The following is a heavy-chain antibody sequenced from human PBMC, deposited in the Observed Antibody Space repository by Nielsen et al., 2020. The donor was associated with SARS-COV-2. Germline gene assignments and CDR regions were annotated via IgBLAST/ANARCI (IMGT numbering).Heavy chain of an antibody. CDR3: AKDMGSTEDYYYGMDV. V-gene: IGHV3-9*01. CDR2: ISWNSGSI. CDR1: GFTFDDYA. D-gene: IGHD1-26*01. Sequence: GKSLKISCAASGFTFDDYAMHWVRQAPGKGLEWVSGISWNSGSIGYADSVKGRFTISRDNAKNSLYLQMNSLRAEDTALYYCAKDMGSTEDYYYGMDVWGQGTTVTVSS. J-gene: IGHJ6*02.